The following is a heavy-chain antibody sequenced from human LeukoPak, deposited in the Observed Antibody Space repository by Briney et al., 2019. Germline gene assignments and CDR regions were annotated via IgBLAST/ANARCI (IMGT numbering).Heavy chain of an antibody. J-gene: IGHJ4*02. V-gene: IGHV4-4*09. CDR1: GDSSSSYY. Sequence: SETLSLTCSVSGDSSSSYYWTWIRQPPGKGLEWIGYIYTGDTTYYNPSLNSRVIISVDTSKNQFSLKLNSVTAADTAVYYCAAARRRYASFDYWGQGSLVTVSS. CDR3: AAARRRYASFDY. CDR2: IYTGDTT. D-gene: IGHD2-2*01.